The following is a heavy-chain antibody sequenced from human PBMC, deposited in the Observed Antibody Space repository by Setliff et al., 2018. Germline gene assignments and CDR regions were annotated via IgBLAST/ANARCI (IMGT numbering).Heavy chain of an antibody. Sequence: ASVKVSCKASGYTFTSYYMYWVRQAPGQGFEWMGTINTGGGSASIVDQFQGRVTMTRDTSTSTAYMEVRSLRSEDTAVFYCARDTRDRYDRSGHYLSLDYWGQGTLVTVSS. CDR1: GYTFTSYY. D-gene: IGHD3-22*01. CDR2: INTGGGSA. CDR3: ARDTRDRYDRSGHYLSLDY. J-gene: IGHJ4*02. V-gene: IGHV1-46*01.